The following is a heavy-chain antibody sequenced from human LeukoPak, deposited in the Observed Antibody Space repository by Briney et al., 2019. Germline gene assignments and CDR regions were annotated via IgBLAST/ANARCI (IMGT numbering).Heavy chain of an antibody. Sequence: ASVKVSCKASGYTFTGYYMRWVRQAPGQGLEWMGWINPNSGGTNYAQKFQGRVTMTRDTSISTAYMELSRLRSDDTAVYYCARAGYSSGADAFDIWGQGTMVTVSS. J-gene: IGHJ3*02. D-gene: IGHD6-25*01. V-gene: IGHV1-2*02. CDR2: INPNSGGT. CDR1: GYTFTGYY. CDR3: ARAGYSSGADAFDI.